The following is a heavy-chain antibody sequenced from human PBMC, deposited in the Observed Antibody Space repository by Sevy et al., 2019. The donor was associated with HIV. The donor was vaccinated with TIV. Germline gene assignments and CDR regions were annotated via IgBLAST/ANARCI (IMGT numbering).Heavy chain of an antibody. V-gene: IGHV3-30*18. Sequence: GGSLRLSCAASGFTFSSHGMHWVRRAPGKGLEWVGLISFDGNKRYYPDSVKGRFTISRDNSKNTLYLQMNGLKAEDMAVYYCAKGEGYCSGGSCNPGVSWGQGTLVTVSS. CDR3: AKGEGYCSGGSCNPGVS. CDR1: GFTFSSHG. D-gene: IGHD2-15*01. J-gene: IGHJ5*02. CDR2: ISFDGNKR.